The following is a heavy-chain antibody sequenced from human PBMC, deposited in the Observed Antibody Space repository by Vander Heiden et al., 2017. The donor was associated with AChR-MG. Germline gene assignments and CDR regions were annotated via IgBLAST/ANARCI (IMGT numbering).Heavy chain of an antibody. Sequence: QITLKESGPTLVKPTQTLTLNCTFSGFSLSTSGVGVGWIRQPPGKALEWLSLIYWDDDKRYSPSLKSRLTITKDTSKNQVVLTMTNMDPVETAKYYCAHSSRGSSGYYYYYYGMDVWGHGSTVTVSS. CDR2: IYWDDDK. V-gene: IGHV2-5*02. CDR1: GFSLSTSGVG. D-gene: IGHD3-22*01. J-gene: IGHJ6*02. CDR3: AHSSRGSSGYYYYYYGMDV.